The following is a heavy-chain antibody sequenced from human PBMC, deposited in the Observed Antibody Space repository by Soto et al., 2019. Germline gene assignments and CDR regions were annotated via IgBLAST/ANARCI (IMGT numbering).Heavy chain of an antibody. D-gene: IGHD3-16*01. J-gene: IGHJ6*02. Sequence: QGQLVQSGDEVRKPGSSVKVSCKASGGTFTSYAISWVRQAPGQGLEWMGGIIPIFGTANYAQKFQGRVTITAGESTTTAYMELSSLRSEDTDVYYCARGFGLWNGYYYYYGMDVWGQGTTVTVSS. V-gene: IGHV1-69*01. CDR3: ARGFGLWNGYYYYYGMDV. CDR1: GGTFTSYA. CDR2: IIPIFGTA.